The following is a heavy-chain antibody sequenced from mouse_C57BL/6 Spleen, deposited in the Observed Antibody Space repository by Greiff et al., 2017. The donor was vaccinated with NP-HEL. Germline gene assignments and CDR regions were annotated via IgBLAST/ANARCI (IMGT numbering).Heavy chain of an antibody. J-gene: IGHJ2*01. CDR1: GYSFTSYY. CDR3: ARRWDEVDY. CDR2: IYPGSGNT. Sequence: VQVVESGPELVKPGASVKISCKASGYSFTSYYIHWVKQRPGQGLEWIGWIYPGSGNTKYNEKFKGKATLTADTSSSTAYMQLSSLTSEDSAVYYCARRWDEVDYWGQGTTLTVSS. D-gene: IGHD4-1*01. V-gene: IGHV1-66*01.